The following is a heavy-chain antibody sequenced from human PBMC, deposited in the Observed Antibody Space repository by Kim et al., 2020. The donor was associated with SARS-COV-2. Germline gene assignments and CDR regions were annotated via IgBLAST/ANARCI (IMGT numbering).Heavy chain of an antibody. CDR3: ARDPLEGGDYVGDVWYYGMDV. CDR1: GYTFTSYG. V-gene: IGHV1-18*04. J-gene: IGHJ6*02. D-gene: IGHD4-17*01. Sequence: ASVKVSCKASGYTFTSYGISWVRQAPGQGLEWMGWISAYNGNTNYAQKLQGRVTMTTDTSTSTAYMELRSLRSDDTAVYYCARDPLEGGDYVGDVWYYGMDVWGQGTTVTVSS. CDR2: ISAYNGNT.